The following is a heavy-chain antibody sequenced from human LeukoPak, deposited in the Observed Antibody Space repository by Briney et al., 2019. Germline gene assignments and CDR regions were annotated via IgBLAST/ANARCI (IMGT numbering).Heavy chain of an antibody. CDR1: GFTVSINF. Sequence: GGSLRLSCAASGFTVSINFMGWVRQAPGKGLEWVSVIYSVGSTYYADSVKGRFTIPRDNSKNTLYLQMNSLRVEDTAVYYCAGRTAAQDYYMDVWGKGTTVTISS. J-gene: IGHJ6*03. D-gene: IGHD5-18*01. V-gene: IGHV3-53*01. CDR2: IYSVGST. CDR3: AGRTAAQDYYMDV.